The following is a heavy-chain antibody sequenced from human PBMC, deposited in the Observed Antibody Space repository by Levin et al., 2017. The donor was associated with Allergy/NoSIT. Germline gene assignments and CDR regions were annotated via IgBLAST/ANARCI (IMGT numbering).Heavy chain of an antibody. CDR1: GFTFSSYS. V-gene: IGHV3-48*01. CDR3: ARDQPYSSGYYMGAFDI. J-gene: IGHJ3*02. Sequence: GESLKISCAASGFTFSSYSMNWVRQAPGKGLEWVSYISSSTSTIYYADSVKRRFTISRDNAKKSLFLQMNSLRAEDTAVYYCARDQPYSSGYYMGAFDIWGQGTMVTVSS. CDR2: ISSSTSTI. D-gene: IGHD3-22*01.